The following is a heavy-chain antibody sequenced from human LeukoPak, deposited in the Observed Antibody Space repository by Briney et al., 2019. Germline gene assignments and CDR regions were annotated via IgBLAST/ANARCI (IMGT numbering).Heavy chain of an antibody. CDR1: GFTFGSNW. V-gene: IGHV3-7*01. Sequence: GGSLRLSCAASGFTFGSNWMSWVRQAPGQGLEWVANINQDESEKYYVDSVKGRFTISRDNAKNSLYLQMNSLRAEDTALYYCVKGYCSGGTCYRNGFDIWGQGTMVTVSS. CDR3: VKGYCSGGTCYRNGFDI. J-gene: IGHJ3*02. CDR2: INQDESEK. D-gene: IGHD2-15*01.